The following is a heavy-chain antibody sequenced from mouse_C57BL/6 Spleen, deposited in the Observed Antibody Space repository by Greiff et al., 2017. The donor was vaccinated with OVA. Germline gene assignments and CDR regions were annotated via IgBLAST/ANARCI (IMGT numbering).Heavy chain of an antibody. CDR1: GYTFTDYN. CDR2: INPNNGGT. V-gene: IGHV1-22*01. CDR3: ARSAQAIYYAMDY. J-gene: IGHJ4*01. Sequence: VQLQQSGPELVKPGASVKMSCKASGYTFTDYNMHWVKQSHGKSLEWIGYINPNNGGTSYNQKFKGKATLTVNKSSSTAYMELLSLTSEDSAVYYCARSAQAIYYAMDYWGQGTSVTVSS. D-gene: IGHD3-2*02.